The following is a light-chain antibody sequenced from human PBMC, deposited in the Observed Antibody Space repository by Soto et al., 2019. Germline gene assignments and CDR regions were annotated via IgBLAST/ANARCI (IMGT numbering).Light chain of an antibody. CDR3: CSYAGNSILV. CDR2: EGS. V-gene: IGLV2-23*01. Sequence: QSALTQPASVSGSPGQSITISCTGTSSDVGSYNLVSWYQEHAGKAPKLMIYEGSKRPSGVSNRFSGSKSGNTASLTISGLQAEDEADYYCCSYAGNSILVFGGGTKLTVL. CDR1: SSDVGSYNL. J-gene: IGLJ2*01.